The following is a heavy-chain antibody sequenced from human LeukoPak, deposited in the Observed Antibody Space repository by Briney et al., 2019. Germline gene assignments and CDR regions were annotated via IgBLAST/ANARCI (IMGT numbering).Heavy chain of an antibody. V-gene: IGHV1-2*02. Sequence: ASVKVSCKASGYTFTGYYMHWVRQAPGQGLEWVGWISPNSGGTNYAQKFQGRVTMTRYTSISTAYMELPRLRSDDTAVYCRPRDRFATVRRVIRAQQSHNWFDPWGQGNLVTVPS. D-gene: IGHD3-10*01. CDR1: GYTFTGYY. J-gene: IGHJ5*02. CDR3: PRDRFATVRRVIRAQQSHNWFDP. CDR2: ISPNSGGT.